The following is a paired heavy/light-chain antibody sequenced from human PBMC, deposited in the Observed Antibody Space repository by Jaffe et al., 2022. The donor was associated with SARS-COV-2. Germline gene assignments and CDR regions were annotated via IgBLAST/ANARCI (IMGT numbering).Heavy chain of an antibody. V-gene: IGHV3-13*01. D-gene: IGHD6-13*01. J-gene: IGHJ6*02. CDR2: IGTAGDT. Sequence: EVQLVESGGGLVQPGGSLRLSCAASGFTFSSYDMHWVRQATGKGLEWVSAIGTAGDTYYPGSVKGRFTISRENAKNSLYLQMNSLRAGDTAVYYCARASYSSSWSNGFFTTFGMDVWGQGTTVTVSS. CDR3: ARASYSSSWSNGFFTTFGMDV. CDR1: GFTFSSYD.
Light chain of an antibody. Sequence: EIVLTQSPGTLSLSPGERATLSCRASQSVSSSYLAWYQQKPGQAPRLLIYGASSRATGIPDRFSGSGSGTDFTLTISRLEPEDFAVYYCQQYGGTFGQGTKLEIK. CDR3: QQYGGT. J-gene: IGKJ2*01. CDR1: QSVSSSY. CDR2: GAS. V-gene: IGKV3-20*01.